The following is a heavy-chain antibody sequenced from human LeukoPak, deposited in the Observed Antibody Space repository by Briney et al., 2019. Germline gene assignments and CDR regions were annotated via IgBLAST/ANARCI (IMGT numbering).Heavy chain of an antibody. Sequence: ASVKVSRKASGYTFTSYYIHWVRQAPGQGLEWMGIINPRGGSTSYAQKFQGRVTMTRDMSTSTVYMELSSLRAEDTAVYYCASDSSSWYLAFDIWGQGTMVTVSS. J-gene: IGHJ3*02. D-gene: IGHD6-13*01. CDR3: ASDSSSWYLAFDI. CDR2: INPRGGST. CDR1: GYTFTSYY. V-gene: IGHV1-46*01.